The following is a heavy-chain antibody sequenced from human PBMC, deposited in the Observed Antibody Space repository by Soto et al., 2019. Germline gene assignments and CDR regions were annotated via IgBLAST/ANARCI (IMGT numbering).Heavy chain of an antibody. V-gene: IGHV4-39*01. CDR1: GGSISSSSYY. Sequence: SETLSLTCTVSGGSISSSSYYWGWIRQPPGKGLEWIGSIYYSGSTYYNPSLKSRVTISVDTSKNQFSLKLSSVTAADTAVYYCARHGDYYGDYTHFDYWGQGTLVTVSS. CDR3: ARHGDYYGDYTHFDY. D-gene: IGHD4-17*01. CDR2: IYYSGST. J-gene: IGHJ4*02.